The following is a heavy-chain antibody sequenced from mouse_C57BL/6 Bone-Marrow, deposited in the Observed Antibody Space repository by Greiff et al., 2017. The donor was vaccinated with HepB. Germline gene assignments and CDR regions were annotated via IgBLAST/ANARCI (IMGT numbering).Heavy chain of an antibody. CDR2: IYPGDGDT. J-gene: IGHJ4*01. D-gene: IGHD1-1*01. CDR1: GYAFSSSW. CDR3: ARDYFFLYYGSSPYYYAMDY. V-gene: IGHV1-82*01. Sequence: VQLVESGPELVKPGASVKISCKASGYAFSSSWMNWVKQRPGKGLEWIGRIYPGDGDTNYNGKFKGKATLTADKSSSTAYMQLSSLTSEDSAVYFCARDYFFLYYGSSPYYYAMDYWGQGTSVTVSS.